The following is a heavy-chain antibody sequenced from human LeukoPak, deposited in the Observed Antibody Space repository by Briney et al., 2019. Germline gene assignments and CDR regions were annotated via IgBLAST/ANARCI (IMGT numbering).Heavy chain of an antibody. V-gene: IGHV1-2*02. CDR3: AREDSGWYVDY. CDR2: INPNSAGT. CDR1: GYTFTDYY. J-gene: IGHJ4*02. Sequence: ASVKVSCKASGYTFTDYYMHWVRQAPGQGLEWMGWINPNSAGTNYAQKFEGRVTMPRDTPISTAYMELSRLRSDDTAVYYCAREDSGWYVDYWGQGTLVTVSS. D-gene: IGHD6-19*01.